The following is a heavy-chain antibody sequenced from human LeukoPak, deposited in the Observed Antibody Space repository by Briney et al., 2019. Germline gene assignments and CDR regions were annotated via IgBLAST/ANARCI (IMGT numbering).Heavy chain of an antibody. J-gene: IGHJ4*02. D-gene: IGHD3-10*01. Sequence: PGGSLRLSCAASGFTFSSYAMSWVRQAPGKGLEWVSVISNSAGSTFNADSVKGRFTISRDNSKNTLYLQMNSLRAEDTAVYYCAKRASGSGTSLYYFDYWGQGTLVTVSS. CDR1: GFTFSSYA. CDR3: AKRASGSGTSLYYFDY. V-gene: IGHV3-23*01. CDR2: ISNSAGST.